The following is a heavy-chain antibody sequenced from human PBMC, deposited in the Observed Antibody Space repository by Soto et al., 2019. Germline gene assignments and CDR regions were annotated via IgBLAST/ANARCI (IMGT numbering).Heavy chain of an antibody. D-gene: IGHD3-10*01. CDR1: GFTFSSYW. V-gene: IGHV3-7*01. J-gene: IGHJ4*02. CDR3: ARDPRGVQLWFGELLYDY. CDR2: IKQDGSEK. Sequence: GGSLRLSCAASGFTFSSYWMSWVRQAPGKGLEWVANIKQDGSEKYYVDSVKGRFTISRDNAKNSLYLQMNSLRAEDTAVYYCARDPRGVQLWFGELLYDYWGQGTLVTVSS.